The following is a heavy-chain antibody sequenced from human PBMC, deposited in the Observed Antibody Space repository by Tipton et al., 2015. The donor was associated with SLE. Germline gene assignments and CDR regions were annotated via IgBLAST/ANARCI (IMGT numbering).Heavy chain of an antibody. CDR3: ARGRHYFDY. V-gene: IGHV4-39*07. CDR2: IYYSGST. J-gene: IGHJ4*02. Sequence: TLSLTCTVSGGSISSSSYYWGWIRQPPGKGLEWIGSIYYSGSTYYNPSLTSRVTISVDTSKNQFSLKLSSVTAADTAVYYCARGRHYFDYWGQGTLVTVSS. CDR1: GGSISSSSYY.